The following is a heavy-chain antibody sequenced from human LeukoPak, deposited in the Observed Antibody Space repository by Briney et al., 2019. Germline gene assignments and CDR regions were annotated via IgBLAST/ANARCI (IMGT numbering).Heavy chain of an antibody. J-gene: IGHJ4*02. V-gene: IGHV3-30*02. CDR1: GFTFSSYA. CDR3: AKWPGIGDDY. Sequence: GGSLRLSCAASGFTFSSYAMSWVRQAPGKGLEWVAFIRYDGSNKYYADSVKGRFTISGDNSKNTLYLQMNSLRAEDTAVYYCAKWPGIGDDYWGQGTLVTVSS. CDR2: IRYDGSNK. D-gene: IGHD3-16*01.